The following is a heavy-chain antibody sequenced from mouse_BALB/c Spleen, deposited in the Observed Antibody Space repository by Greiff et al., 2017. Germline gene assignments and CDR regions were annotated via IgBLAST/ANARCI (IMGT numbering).Heavy chain of an antibody. Sequence: QVQLQQSGAELVRPGASVTLSCKASGYTFTDYEMHWVKQTPVHGLEWIGAIDPETGGTAYNQKFKGKATLTADNSSSTAYMELRSLTSEDSAVYYCTRGDYRYAWFAYWGQGTLVTVSA. D-gene: IGHD2-14*01. CDR1: GYTFTDYE. CDR2: IDPETGGT. V-gene: IGHV1-15*01. J-gene: IGHJ3*01. CDR3: TRGDYRYAWFAY.